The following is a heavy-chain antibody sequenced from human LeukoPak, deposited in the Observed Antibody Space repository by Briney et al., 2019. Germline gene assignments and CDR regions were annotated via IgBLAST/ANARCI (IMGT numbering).Heavy chain of an antibody. CDR2: IYHGGST. D-gene: IGHD4-17*01. J-gene: IGHJ3*02. V-gene: IGHV4-38-2*01. CDR1: GYSISSGYY. Sequence: PSETLSLTCAVSGYSISSGYYWGWIRQPPGKGLEWIGSIYHGGSTYYNPSLKSRVTISVDTSKNQFSLKLSSVTAADTAVYYCARPRFDYGDYVVIDAFDIWGQGTMVTVSS. CDR3: ARPRFDYGDYVVIDAFDI.